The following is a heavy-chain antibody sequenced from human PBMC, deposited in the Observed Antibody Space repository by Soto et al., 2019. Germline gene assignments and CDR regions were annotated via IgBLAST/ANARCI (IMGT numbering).Heavy chain of an antibody. Sequence: QVQLVQSGAEVKKPGSSVKVSCKASGGTFSSYAISWVRQAPGQGLEWMGGIIPIFGTANYAQKFQGRVTNNADEATNTAYMEQSSLRSEDTVVYYCASIAAAGQEGYWGQGTLVTVSS. J-gene: IGHJ4*02. CDR3: ASIAAAGQEGY. CDR1: GGTFSSYA. D-gene: IGHD6-13*01. V-gene: IGHV1-69*01. CDR2: IIPIFGTA.